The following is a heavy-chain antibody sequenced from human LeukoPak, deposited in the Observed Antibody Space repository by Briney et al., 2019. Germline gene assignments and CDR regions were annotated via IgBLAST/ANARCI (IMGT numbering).Heavy chain of an antibody. CDR1: GFTVSTNY. J-gene: IGHJ6*04. D-gene: IGHD2-21*01. V-gene: IGHV3-53*01. CDR2: IYSGGST. CDR3: ARDHNCGGDCYSGMDV. Sequence: GGSLRLSCAASGFTVSTNYMSWVRQAPGKGLEWVSVIYSGGSTHYADSVKGRFTISRDNSKNTVYLQMNSLRAEDTAVYYCARDHNCGGDCYSGMDVWGEGITVTVSS.